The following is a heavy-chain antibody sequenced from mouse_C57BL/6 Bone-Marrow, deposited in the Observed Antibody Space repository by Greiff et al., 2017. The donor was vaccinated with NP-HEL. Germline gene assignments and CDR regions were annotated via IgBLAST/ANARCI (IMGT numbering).Heavy chain of an antibody. D-gene: IGHD2-4*01. Sequence: EVMLVESGGGLVKPGGSLKLSCAASGFTFSSYAMSWVRQTPEKRLEWVATISDGGSYTYYPDNVKGRFTISRDNAKNNLYLQMSHRKAEDTAMYYCAREGLRRDAMDYWGQGTSVTVSS. J-gene: IGHJ4*01. CDR1: GFTFSSYA. V-gene: IGHV5-4*01. CDR3: AREGLRRDAMDY. CDR2: ISDGGSYT.